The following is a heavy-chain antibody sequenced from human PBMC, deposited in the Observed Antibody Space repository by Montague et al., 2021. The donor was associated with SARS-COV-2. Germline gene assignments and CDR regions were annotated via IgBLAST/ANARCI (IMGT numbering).Heavy chain of an antibody. V-gene: IGHV4-39*07. CDR2: IYYSGST. Sequence: SETRSLTCTVSGGAISSSSYYWGWIRQPPGKGLEWIGSIYYSGSTYYXPSLKSRVTISVDTSKNQFSLKLSSVTAADTAVYYCARDTRITMLVVVNRYGMDVGGQGTTVTVSS. CDR1: GGAISSSSYY. J-gene: IGHJ6*02. D-gene: IGHD3-22*01. CDR3: ARDTRITMLVVVNRYGMDV.